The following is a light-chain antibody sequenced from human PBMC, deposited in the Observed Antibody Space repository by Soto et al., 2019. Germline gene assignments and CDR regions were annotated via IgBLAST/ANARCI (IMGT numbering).Light chain of an antibody. V-gene: IGKV3-15*01. Sequence: DTVMTQSPATLSVSPGVRATLSCRASQSISSKLGWYQQKPGQAPRLLIYGASTRATDIPTRFSGSGSGTDFTLTISTLQSEDFAVYYCLQYNTWPRTFGQGTKVDIK. CDR2: GAS. CDR3: LQYNTWPRT. CDR1: QSISSK. J-gene: IGKJ1*01.